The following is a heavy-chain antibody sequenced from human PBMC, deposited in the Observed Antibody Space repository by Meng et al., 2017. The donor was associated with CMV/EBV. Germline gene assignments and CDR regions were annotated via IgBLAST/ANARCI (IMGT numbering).Heavy chain of an antibody. CDR3: ARSLYDFWSGRVTPYYVDY. Sequence: SSSYYWGWIRQPPGKGLEWIGSIYYSGSTYYNPSLKSRVTISVDTSKNQFSLKLSSVTAADTAVNYCARSLYDFWSGRVTPYYVDYWGQGTLVTVSS. J-gene: IGHJ4*02. CDR1: SSSYY. CDR2: IYYSGST. V-gene: IGHV4-39*07. D-gene: IGHD3-3*01.